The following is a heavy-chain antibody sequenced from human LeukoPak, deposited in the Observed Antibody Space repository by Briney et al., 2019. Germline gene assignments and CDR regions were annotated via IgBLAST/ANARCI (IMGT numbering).Heavy chain of an antibody. J-gene: IGHJ4*02. D-gene: IGHD6-13*01. CDR2: INHSGST. CDR1: GGSFSGYY. CDR3: ARQPLETPFDY. Sequence: SETLSLTCAVYGGSFSGYYWSWIRQPPGKGLEWIGEINHSGSTNYNPSLKSRVTISVDTSKNQFSLKLSSVTAADTAAYYCARQPLETPFDYWGQGTLVTVSS. V-gene: IGHV4-34*01.